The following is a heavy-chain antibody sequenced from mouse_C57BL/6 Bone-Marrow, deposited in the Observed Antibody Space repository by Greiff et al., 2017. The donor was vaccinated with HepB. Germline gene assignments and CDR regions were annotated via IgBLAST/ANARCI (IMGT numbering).Heavy chain of an antibody. J-gene: IGHJ2*01. V-gene: IGHV5-4*01. Sequence: EVKVVESGGGLVKPGGSLKLSCAASGFTFSSYAMSWVRQTPEKRLEWVATISDGGSYTYYPDNVKGRFTISRDNAKNNLYLQMSHLKSEDTAMYYCAREDSSGYGYWGQGTTLTVSS. CDR3: AREDSSGYGY. D-gene: IGHD3-2*02. CDR2: ISDGGSYT. CDR1: GFTFSSYA.